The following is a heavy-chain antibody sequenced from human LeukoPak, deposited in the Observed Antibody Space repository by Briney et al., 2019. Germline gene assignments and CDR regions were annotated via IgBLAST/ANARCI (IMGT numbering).Heavy chain of an antibody. CDR1: GFTLSSYG. Sequence: GGSLRLSCAASGFTLSSYGMHWVRQASGKGLEWVAVISYDGSNKYYADSVKGRFTISRDNSKNTLYLQMNSLRAEDTAVYYCAKGNYASSSWSTDYWGQGTLVTVSS. CDR2: ISYDGSNK. J-gene: IGHJ4*02. D-gene: IGHD6-13*01. V-gene: IGHV3-30*18. CDR3: AKGNYASSSWSTDY.